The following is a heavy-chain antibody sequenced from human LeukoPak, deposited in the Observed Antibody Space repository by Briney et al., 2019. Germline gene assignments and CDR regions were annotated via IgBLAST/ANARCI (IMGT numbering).Heavy chain of an antibody. CDR2: ISSTSSYI. Sequence: GGSLRLSCAASGFTFSSYSVNWVRQAPGKGLECVSSISSTSSYIYYADSVKGRFTISRDNAKNSLYLQMNSLRAEDTAVYYCARVNTFYGDYEGYYFDYWGQGALVTVSS. CDR3: ARVNTFYGDYEGYYFDY. V-gene: IGHV3-21*01. J-gene: IGHJ4*02. D-gene: IGHD4-17*01. CDR1: GFTFSSYS.